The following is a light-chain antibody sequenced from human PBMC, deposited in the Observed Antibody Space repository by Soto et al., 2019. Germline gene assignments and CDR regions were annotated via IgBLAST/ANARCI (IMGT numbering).Light chain of an antibody. CDR2: GNS. V-gene: IGLV1-40*01. CDR3: HSYDSSLSGVV. Sequence: QSVLTQPASVSGAPGQWVTISCTGSSSNIGAGYDVHWYQQLPGTAPKLLIYGNSNRPSGVPDRFSGSKSGSSASLAITGVQAEDEADYYCHSYDSSLSGVVFGGGTKLTVL. J-gene: IGLJ2*01. CDR1: SSNIGAGYD.